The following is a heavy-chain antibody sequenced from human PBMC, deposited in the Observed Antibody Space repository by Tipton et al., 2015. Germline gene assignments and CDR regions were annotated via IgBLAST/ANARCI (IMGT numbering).Heavy chain of an antibody. CDR1: GGSVSTSNYY. D-gene: IGHD4-11*01. CDR2: ISYSGST. J-gene: IGHJ4*01. V-gene: IGHV4-61*01. Sequence: TLSLTCTVSGGSVSTSNYYWGWIRQSPGKGLEWIGYISYSGSTHYNPSLKRRVTISLDTSKNQFSLQLDSVTPDDTAVYYCTRDLGTVTEVFSDYWGHGTLVTVSS. CDR3: TRDLGTVTEVFSDY.